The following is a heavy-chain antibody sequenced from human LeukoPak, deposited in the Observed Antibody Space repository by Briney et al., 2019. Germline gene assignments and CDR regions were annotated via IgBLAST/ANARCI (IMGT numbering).Heavy chain of an antibody. CDR1: GGPISSYY. CDR3: ASGAYYYGSGTGWFDP. CDR2: IYYSGST. Sequence: ETLSLTCTVSGGPISSYYWSWIRQPPGKGLERIGYIYYSGSTNYNPSLKSRVTISVDTSKNQFSLKLSSVTAADTAVYYCASGAYYYGSGTGWFDPWGQGTLVTVSS. J-gene: IGHJ5*02. V-gene: IGHV4-59*01. D-gene: IGHD3-10*01.